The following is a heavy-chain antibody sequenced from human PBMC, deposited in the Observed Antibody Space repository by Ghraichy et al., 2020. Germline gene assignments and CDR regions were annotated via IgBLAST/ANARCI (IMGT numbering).Heavy chain of an antibody. V-gene: IGHV1-46*01. CDR1: GYTFTSYY. J-gene: IGHJ6*02. CDR3: ARDDRDYGDYGGHYYYYYGMDV. D-gene: IGHD4-17*01. CDR2: INPSGGST. Sequence: ASVKVSCKASGYTFTSYYMHWVRQAPGQGLEWMGIINPSGGSTSYAQKFQGRVTMTRDTSTSTVYMELSSLRSEDTAVYYCARDDRDYGDYGGHYYYYYGMDVWGQGTTVTVSS.